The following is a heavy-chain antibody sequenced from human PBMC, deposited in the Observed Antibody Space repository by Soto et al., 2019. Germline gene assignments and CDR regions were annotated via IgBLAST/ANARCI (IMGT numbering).Heavy chain of an antibody. V-gene: IGHV3-21*01. CDR3: VRDFSRIVGATADAFDI. Sequence: EVQLVESGGGLVKPGGSLRLSCVASGFSFNSYAMNWVRPAPGKVLEWVSTISATGFYLYYADSVKGRFTISRDNAKKSLYLQMNSLRAEDTAVYYCVRDFSRIVGATADAFDIWVQGTMVTVSS. D-gene: IGHD1-26*01. CDR1: GFSFNSYA. J-gene: IGHJ3*02. CDR2: ISATGFYL.